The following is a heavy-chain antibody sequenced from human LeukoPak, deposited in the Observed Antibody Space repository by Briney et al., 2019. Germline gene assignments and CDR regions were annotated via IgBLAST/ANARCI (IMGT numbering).Heavy chain of an antibody. J-gene: IGHJ4*02. Sequence: ASVKVSCKASGYTFTGYYMHWVRQAPGQGLEWMGWINPNSGGTNYAQKFQGRVTMTRDTSISTAYMELSRLRSDDTAVYYCARGDSGYDPPFDYWGQGTLVTVSS. CDR1: GYTFTGYY. V-gene: IGHV1-2*02. CDR2: INPNSGGT. D-gene: IGHD5-12*01. CDR3: ARGDSGYDPPFDY.